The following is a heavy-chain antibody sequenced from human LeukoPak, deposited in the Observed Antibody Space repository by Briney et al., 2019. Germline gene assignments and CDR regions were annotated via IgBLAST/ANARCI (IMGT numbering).Heavy chain of an antibody. V-gene: IGHV3-30-3*01. Sequence: GGSLRLSCAASGFTFSSYAMHWVRQAPGKGLEWVAIISYDGNNKYYAAPVKGRFTISRDNSKNTLHLQMNSLRAEDTAVYYCARPRHDYTNSSLGYWGQGTLVTVSS. CDR1: GFTFSSYA. D-gene: IGHD4-11*01. J-gene: IGHJ4*02. CDR3: ARPRHDYTNSSLGY. CDR2: ISYDGNNK.